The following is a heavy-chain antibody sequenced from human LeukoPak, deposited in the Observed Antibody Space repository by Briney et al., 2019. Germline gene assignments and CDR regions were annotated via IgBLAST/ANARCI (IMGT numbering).Heavy chain of an antibody. J-gene: IGHJ4*02. Sequence: SETLSLTCTVSGGSISSYYWSWIRQPPGKGLEWIGYIYYSGSTNYNPSLKSRVTISVDTSKNQFSLKLSSVTAAGTAVYYCARVSIDTAFDYWGQGTLVTVSS. V-gene: IGHV4-59*01. CDR2: IYYSGST. D-gene: IGHD5-18*01. CDR1: GGSISSYY. CDR3: ARVSIDTAFDY.